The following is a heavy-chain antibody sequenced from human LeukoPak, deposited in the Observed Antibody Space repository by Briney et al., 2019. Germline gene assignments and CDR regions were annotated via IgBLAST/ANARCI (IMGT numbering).Heavy chain of an antibody. CDR2: IYPGDSDT. V-gene: IGHV5-51*01. D-gene: IGHD6-13*01. J-gene: IGHJ4*02. CDR1: GYSFSTYW. CDR3: AGAAAGTAIDS. Sequence: GESLKISCKGSGYSFSTYWIAWVRQMSGKGLEWMGFIYPGDSDTRYSPSFQGQFTISADKSISTAYLQWSSLKASDSAIYYCAGAAAGTAIDSWGQGTLVTVSS.